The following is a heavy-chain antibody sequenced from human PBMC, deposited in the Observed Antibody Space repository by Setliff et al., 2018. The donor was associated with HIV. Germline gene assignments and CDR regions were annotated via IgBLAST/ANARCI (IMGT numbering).Heavy chain of an antibody. CDR3: ASIPRVGSGLSYYYYYYMDV. CDR2: INHSGST. V-gene: IGHV4-34*01. Sequence: PSETLSLTCAVYGGSFSGYYWSWIRQPPGKGLEWIGEINHSGSTNYNPTLKSRVTITVDTSKNKFSLKLSSVTAADTAVYYCASIPRVGSGLSYYYYYYMDVWGKGTTVTVSS. J-gene: IGHJ6*03. D-gene: IGHD3-10*01. CDR1: GGSFSGYY.